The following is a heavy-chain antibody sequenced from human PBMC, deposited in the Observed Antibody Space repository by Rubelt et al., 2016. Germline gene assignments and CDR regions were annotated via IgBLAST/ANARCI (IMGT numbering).Heavy chain of an antibody. V-gene: IGHV4-59*08. Sequence: QVVLQESGPGLVKPSETLSLTCNVSGVPVNGNYWSWIRQPAGKGLEWIGSIYYSGNTYYSPSLKSRVTISVDTSKNQFSVRLKSVTAADTAVYYCARHASWSVRAFDIWGQGTMVTVSS. CDR2: IYYSGNT. J-gene: IGHJ3*02. CDR1: GVPVNGNY. CDR3: ARHASWSVRAFDI. D-gene: IGHD4-17*01.